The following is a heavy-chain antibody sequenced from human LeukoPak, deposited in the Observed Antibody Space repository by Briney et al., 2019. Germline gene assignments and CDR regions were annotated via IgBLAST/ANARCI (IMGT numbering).Heavy chain of an antibody. CDR3: VKEGSYLGVYFDY. J-gene: IGHJ4*02. CDR1: GFTFSSYA. CDR2: ISSNGGST. V-gene: IGHV3-64D*06. Sequence: PGGSLRLSCSASGFTFSSYAMHWVRQAPGKGLEYVSAISSNGGSTYYADSVKGRFTISRDNSKNTLYLQMSSLRAEDTAVYYCVKEGSYLGVYFDYWGQGTLVTVSS. D-gene: IGHD3-10*01.